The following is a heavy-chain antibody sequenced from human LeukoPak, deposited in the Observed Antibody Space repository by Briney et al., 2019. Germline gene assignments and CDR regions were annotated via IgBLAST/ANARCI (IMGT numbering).Heavy chain of an antibody. J-gene: IGHJ4*02. CDR3: ARSIRGYSGYGLFDY. V-gene: IGHV4-34*01. CDR1: GGSFSGYY. Sequence: PSETLSLTCAVYGGSFSGYYWSWIRQPPGKGLEWIGEINHSGSTNYNPSLKSRVTISVDTSKNQFSLKLSSVTAADTAVYYRARSIRGYSGYGLFDYWGQGTLVTVSS. CDR2: INHSGST. D-gene: IGHD5-12*01.